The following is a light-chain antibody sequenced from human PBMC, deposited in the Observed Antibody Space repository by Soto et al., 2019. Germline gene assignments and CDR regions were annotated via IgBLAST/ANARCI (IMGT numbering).Light chain of an antibody. CDR2: DDS. V-gene: IGLV3-21*02. CDR1: NIGSKS. CDR3: HVWDSSSEHV. J-gene: IGLJ1*01. Sequence: SYVLTQPPSVSVAPGQTARISCGGNNIGSKSVHWYQQKPGQAPVLVVDDDSDRPSGIPERFSGSNSRNTATLTISRVEAGDEADYFCHVWDSSSEHVFGTGTKLTVL.